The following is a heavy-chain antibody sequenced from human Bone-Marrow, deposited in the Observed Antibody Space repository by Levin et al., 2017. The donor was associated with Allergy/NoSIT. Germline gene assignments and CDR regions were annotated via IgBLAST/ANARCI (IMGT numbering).Heavy chain of an antibody. CDR3: ARDRYSGSLLYYFDY. CDR2: ISYDGGNK. D-gene: IGHD1-26*01. J-gene: IGHJ4*02. Sequence: PGESLKISCTSSGLTFGDYGMTWFRQAPGKGLECVAVISYDGGNKYYADSVKGRFTISRDNSKNTLYLQMNSLRTEDTAVYYCARDRYSGSLLYYFDYWGQGTLVTVSS. V-gene: IGHV3-30*04. CDR1: GLTFGDYG.